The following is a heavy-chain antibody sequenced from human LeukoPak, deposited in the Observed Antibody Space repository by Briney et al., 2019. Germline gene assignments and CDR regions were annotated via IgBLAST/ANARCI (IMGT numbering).Heavy chain of an antibody. CDR1: GGSFSGYY. V-gene: IGHV4-34*01. CDR3: ARELERAAAGTGYYFDY. D-gene: IGHD6-13*01. J-gene: IGHJ4*02. Sequence: SEILSLTCAVYGGSFSGYYWSWIRQPPGKGLEWIGEVNHSGNTNHNPSLKSRVTISVDTSKNQFSLKLSSVTAADTAVYYCARELERAAAGTGYYFDYWGQGTLVTVSS. CDR2: VNHSGNT.